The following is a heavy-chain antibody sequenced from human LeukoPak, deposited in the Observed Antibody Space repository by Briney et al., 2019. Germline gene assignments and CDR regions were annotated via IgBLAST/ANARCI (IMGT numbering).Heavy chain of an antibody. J-gene: IGHJ3*02. CDR2: IWYDGSNK. V-gene: IGHV3-33*08. CDR1: GFTVSSNY. D-gene: IGHD3-9*01. CDR3: ARDPRFLTGYAFDI. Sequence: GGSLRLSCAASGFTVSSNYMSWVRQAPGKGLEWVAVIWYDGSNKYYADSVKGRFSISRDNSKNTLYMQMNSLRAEDTAVYYCARDPRFLTGYAFDIWGQGTMVTVSS.